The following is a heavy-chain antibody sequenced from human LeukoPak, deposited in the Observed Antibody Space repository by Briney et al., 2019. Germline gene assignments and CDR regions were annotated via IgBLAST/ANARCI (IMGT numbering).Heavy chain of an antibody. V-gene: IGHV3-30*02. D-gene: IGHD4-17*01. CDR2: IRYDGSNK. CDR3: AKDTTVTGAFDI. CDR1: GFTFSSYG. J-gene: IGHJ3*02. Sequence: GGSLRLSCAASGFTFSSYGMPWVRQAPGKGLEWVAFIRYDGSNKYYADSVKGRFTISRDNSKNTLYLQMNSLRAEDTAVYYCAKDTTVTGAFDIWGQGTMVTVSS.